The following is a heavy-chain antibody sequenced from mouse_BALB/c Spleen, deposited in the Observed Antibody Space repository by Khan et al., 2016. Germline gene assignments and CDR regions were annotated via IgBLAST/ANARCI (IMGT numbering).Heavy chain of an antibody. Sequence: VKLEESGGGLVQPGGSMKLSCAASGFTFSDAWMDWVRQSPEKGLEWVAEIRRKANNHATYYAESVKGRFTISRDDSKITVYLQMNSVRSEDTGIYYCTALINYWGQGTTLTVSS. CDR3: TALINY. J-gene: IGHJ2*01. CDR1: GFTFSDAW. V-gene: IGHV6-6*01. D-gene: IGHD2-4*01. CDR2: IRRKANNHAT.